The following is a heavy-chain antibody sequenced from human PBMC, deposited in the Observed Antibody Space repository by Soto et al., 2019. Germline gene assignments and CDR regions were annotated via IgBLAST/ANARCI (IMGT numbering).Heavy chain of an antibody. CDR3: ARQPQELVHDGMDV. J-gene: IGHJ6*02. D-gene: IGHD6-13*01. Sequence: PSETLSLTCTVSGGSISSSSYYWGWIRQPPGKGLEWIGSIYYSGSTYYNPSLKSRVTISVDTSKNQFSLKLSSVTAADTAVYYCARQPQELVHDGMDVWGQGTTVTVSS. CDR2: IYYSGST. V-gene: IGHV4-39*01. CDR1: GGSISSSSYY.